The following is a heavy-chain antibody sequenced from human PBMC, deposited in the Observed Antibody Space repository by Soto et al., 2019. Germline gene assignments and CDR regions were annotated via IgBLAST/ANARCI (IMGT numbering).Heavy chain of an antibody. V-gene: IGHV4-34*01. D-gene: IGHD6-13*01. Sequence: SETLSLTCAVYGGSFSGYYWSWIRQPPGKGLEWIGEINHSGSTNYNPSFKSRVTISVDTSKNQFPLKLSSVTAADTAVYYCARGRRQQLVRSQYNWFDPWGQGTLVTVSS. CDR1: GGSFSGYY. CDR3: ARGRRQQLVRSQYNWFDP. CDR2: INHSGST. J-gene: IGHJ5*02.